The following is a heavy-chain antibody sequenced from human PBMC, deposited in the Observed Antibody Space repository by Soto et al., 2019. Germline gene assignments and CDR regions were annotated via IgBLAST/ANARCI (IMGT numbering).Heavy chain of an antibody. CDR2: IYYSGST. CDR3: ARGYCSGDTCYRFNFDN. CDR1: GGSISSYY. J-gene: IGHJ4*02. V-gene: IGHV4-59*01. Sequence: QVQLQESGPGLVKPSETLSLTCTVSGGSISSYYWSWILQPPGKGLEWIGYIYYSGSTNYNPSLKSRVTISVDTSKNQFSLKLSSVTAADTAVYYCARGYCSGDTCYRFNFDNWGQGTLVTVSS. D-gene: IGHD2-15*01.